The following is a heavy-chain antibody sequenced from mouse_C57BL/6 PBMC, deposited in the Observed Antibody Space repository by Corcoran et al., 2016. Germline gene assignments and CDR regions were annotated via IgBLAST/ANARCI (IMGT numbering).Heavy chain of an antibody. D-gene: IGHD2-4*01. CDR2: IDPSDSYT. Sequence: QVQLQQPGAELVMPGASVKLSCKASGYTFTSYWMHWVKQRPGQGLEWIGEIDPSDSYTNYNQKFKGKSTLTVDKSSSTAYMQLSSLTSEDSAVYYCASRYDYAWFAYWGQGTLVTVSA. CDR1: GYTFTSYW. J-gene: IGHJ3*01. CDR3: ASRYDYAWFAY. V-gene: IGHV1-69*01.